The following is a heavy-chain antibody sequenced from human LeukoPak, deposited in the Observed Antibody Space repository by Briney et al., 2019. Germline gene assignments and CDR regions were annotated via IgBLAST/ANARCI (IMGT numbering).Heavy chain of an antibody. CDR1: EFTFSTYA. CDR3: VRDWGPSSGWYHYFDY. CDR2: KSSSSSSI. D-gene: IGHD6-19*01. J-gene: IGHJ4*02. V-gene: IGHV3-48*04. Sequence: GGSLRLSCAPSEFTFSTYALNWVRQAPGKGLGWISYKSSSSSSINYADSVKGRFTVSRDNAKNSLYLQMNSLRAEDTAVYYCVRDWGPSSGWYHYFDYWGQGTLVTVSS.